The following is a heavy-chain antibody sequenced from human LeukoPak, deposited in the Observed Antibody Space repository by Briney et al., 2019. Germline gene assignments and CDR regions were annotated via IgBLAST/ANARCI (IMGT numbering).Heavy chain of an antibody. CDR2: ISGSGGST. V-gene: IGHV3-23*01. Sequence: GGSLRLSCAASGFTVSSNYMSWVRQAPGKGLERVSAISGSGGSTYYADSVKGRFTISRDNSKNTLYLQMNSLRAEDTAVYYCAKEVAARTDFDYWGQGTLVTVSS. J-gene: IGHJ4*02. CDR3: AKEVAARTDFDY. CDR1: GFTVSSNY. D-gene: IGHD6-6*01.